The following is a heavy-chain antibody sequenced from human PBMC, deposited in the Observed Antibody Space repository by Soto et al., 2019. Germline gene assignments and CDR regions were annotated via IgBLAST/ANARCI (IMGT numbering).Heavy chain of an antibody. Sequence: GGSLRLSCAASGFTFSSYAMSWVRQAPGKGLEWVSAISGSGGSTYYADSVKGRFTISRDNSKNTLYLQMNSLRAGDTAVYYCAKVPLMQLVGDAFDIWGQGTMVTVSS. CDR2: ISGSGGST. J-gene: IGHJ3*02. CDR1: GFTFSSYA. V-gene: IGHV3-23*01. D-gene: IGHD6-6*01. CDR3: AKVPLMQLVGDAFDI.